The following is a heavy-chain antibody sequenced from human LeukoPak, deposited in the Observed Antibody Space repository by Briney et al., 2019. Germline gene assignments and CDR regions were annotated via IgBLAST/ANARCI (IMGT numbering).Heavy chain of an antibody. CDR1: GDSVSSNSAA. CDR2: TYYKSKWYN. CDR3: AREVEWYYDSSGSFDY. Sequence: SQTLSLTCAISGDSVSSNSAAWNWIRQSPSRGLEWLGRTYYKSKWYNDYAVSVKSRITINQDTSKNQFYLQLNSVTPEDTAVYYCAREVEWYYDSSGSFDYWGQGTLVTVSS. J-gene: IGHJ4*02. D-gene: IGHD3-22*01. V-gene: IGHV6-1*01.